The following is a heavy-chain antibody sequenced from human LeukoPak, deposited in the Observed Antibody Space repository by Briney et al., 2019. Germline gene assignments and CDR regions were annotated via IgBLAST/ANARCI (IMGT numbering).Heavy chain of an antibody. Sequence: GGSLRLSCAASGFTFRSYGMHWVRQAPGKGLEWVAYIQNDGSNEQYADSVKGRFSISRDSSKNILYLQMNSLRAEDTALYYCAKTGGIAAAHWGQGTLVTVSS. J-gene: IGHJ4*02. CDR1: GFTFRSYG. CDR2: IQNDGSNE. CDR3: AKTGGIAAAH. D-gene: IGHD6-13*01. V-gene: IGHV3-30*02.